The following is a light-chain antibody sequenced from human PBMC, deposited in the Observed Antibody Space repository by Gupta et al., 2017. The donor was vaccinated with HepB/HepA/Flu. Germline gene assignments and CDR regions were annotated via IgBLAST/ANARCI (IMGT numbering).Light chain of an antibody. V-gene: IGLV2-23*02. CDR2: EVS. CDR3: YSYASGFTWV. Sequence: HSALTQPVSVSGSPGQSITISCTGTSSDVGGYNRVSWFQQNPDKTPKIIISEVSERPSGVSTRFSGSESGNTASLTFSGLQAEDEANYYCYSYASGFTWVFGGGTKLTVL. J-gene: IGLJ3*02. CDR1: SSDVGGYNR.